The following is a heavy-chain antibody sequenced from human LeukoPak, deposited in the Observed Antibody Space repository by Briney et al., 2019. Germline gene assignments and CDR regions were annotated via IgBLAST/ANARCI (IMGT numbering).Heavy chain of an antibody. V-gene: IGHV1-18*01. CDR3: VRESGYCTSTSCPGPYFDP. Sequence: ASVKVSCKASVYTFSSYGFSWVRRAPGQGLEWTGWSSAANGNTNYAQKFQGRVTMTTDTSTSTAYMELRGLRSDDTAVYYCVRESGYCTSTSCPGPYFDPWGQGTLVTVSS. J-gene: IGHJ5*02. CDR2: SSAANGNT. D-gene: IGHD2-2*01. CDR1: VYTFSSYG.